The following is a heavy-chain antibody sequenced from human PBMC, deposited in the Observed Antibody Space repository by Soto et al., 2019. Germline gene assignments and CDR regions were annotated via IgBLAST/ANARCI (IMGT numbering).Heavy chain of an antibody. CDR1: GFTVSSNY. V-gene: IGHV3-53*04. D-gene: IGHD6-19*01. CDR2: IYSGGST. CDR3: ARLSGEQWMGFDY. Sequence: EVQLVESGGGLVQPGGSLRLSCAASGFTVSSNYMSWVRQAPGKGLEWVSVIYSGGSTFYADSVKGRFTISRHNSKNTLYLQMNSLRAEDTAVYYCARLSGEQWMGFDYWGQGTLVTVSS. J-gene: IGHJ4*02.